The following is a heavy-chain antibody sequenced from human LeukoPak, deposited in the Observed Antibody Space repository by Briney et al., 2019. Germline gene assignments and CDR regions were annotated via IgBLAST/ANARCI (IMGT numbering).Heavy chain of an antibody. V-gene: IGHV5-51*01. CDR1: GYSFTSYW. CDR2: IYPGDSDT. CDR3: ARQIPMDGGVITFDN. D-gene: IGHD3-10*01. Sequence: GESLKISCKGSGYSFTSYWIGWVRQMPGKGLEWMGIIYPGDSDTRYSPSFQGQVTISADKSITTAYLHWSSLKASDTAMYYCARQIPMDGGVITFDNWGQGTLVTVSS. J-gene: IGHJ4*02.